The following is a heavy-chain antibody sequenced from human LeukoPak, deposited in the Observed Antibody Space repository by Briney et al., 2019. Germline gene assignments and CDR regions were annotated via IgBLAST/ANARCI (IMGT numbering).Heavy chain of an antibody. Sequence: GGSLRFSCTASRFTFDDYTMHWVRQAPGKSLEWVSLISWDGGSTYYADSVKGRFTISRDNTKNSLYLQMNSLRTEDTALYYCAKGGLVYYYYMDVWGKGTTVTVSS. CDR1: RFTFDDYT. D-gene: IGHD3/OR15-3a*01. CDR2: ISWDGGST. CDR3: AKGGLVYYYYMDV. J-gene: IGHJ6*03. V-gene: IGHV3-43*01.